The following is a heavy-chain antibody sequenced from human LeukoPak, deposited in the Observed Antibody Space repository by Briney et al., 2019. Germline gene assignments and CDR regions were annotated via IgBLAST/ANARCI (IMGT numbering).Heavy chain of an antibody. J-gene: IGHJ4*02. CDR1: GFTFSTYT. V-gene: IGHV3-21*01. D-gene: IGHD1-1*01. CDR3: TTTPNGAFDF. CDR2: ITSSGSSM. Sequence: GGSLRLSCAASGFTFSTYTMSWVRQAPGKGLEWVSSITSSGSSMYYADSMKGRFTISRDNAKNMLYLRMSSLRAEDTAVYYCTTTPNGAFDFRGQGILVTVSS.